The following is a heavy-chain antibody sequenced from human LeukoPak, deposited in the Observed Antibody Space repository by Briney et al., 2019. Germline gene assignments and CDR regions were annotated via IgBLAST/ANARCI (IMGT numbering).Heavy chain of an antibody. D-gene: IGHD1-26*01. V-gene: IGHV4-59*01. CDR2: IYYSGST. J-gene: IGHJ6*03. CDR1: GGSISSYY. CDR3: ARAPPSYRYYYYYMDV. Sequence: SETLSLTCTVSGGSISSYYWSWIRQPPGKGLEWIGYIYYSGSTNCNPSLKSRVTISVDTSKNQFSLKLSSVTAADTAVYYCARAPPSYRYYYYYMDVWSKGTTVTVSS.